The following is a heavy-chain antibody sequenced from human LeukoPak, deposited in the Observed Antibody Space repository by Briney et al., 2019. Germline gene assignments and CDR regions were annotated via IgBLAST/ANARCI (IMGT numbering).Heavy chain of an antibody. CDR2: IYYSGST. J-gene: IGHJ4*02. D-gene: IGHD6-6*01. CDR1: GGSISSSSYY. CDR3: ARAQYSSSSGIDY. Sequence: SETLSLSCTVSGGSISSSSYYWGWIRQPPGKGLEWIGSIYYSGSTYYNPSLKSRVTISVDTSKNQFSLKLSSVTAADTAVYYCARAQYSSSSGIDYWGQGTLVTVSS. V-gene: IGHV4-39*07.